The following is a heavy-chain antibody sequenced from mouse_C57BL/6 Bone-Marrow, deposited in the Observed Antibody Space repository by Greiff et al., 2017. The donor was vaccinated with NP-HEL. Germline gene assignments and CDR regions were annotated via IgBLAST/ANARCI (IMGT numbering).Heavy chain of an antibody. CDR3: ARDEDYNTHFDY. D-gene: IGHD2-12*01. V-gene: IGHV1-64*01. Sequence: QVQLQQPGAELVKPGASVKLSCKASGYTFTSYWMHWVKQRPGQGLEWIGMIDPNGGSTNYNEKFKGKATLTVDKSSSTAYMHLSSLTSEDSAVYYCARDEDYNTHFDYWGQGTTLTVSS. J-gene: IGHJ2*01. CDR1: GYTFTSYW. CDR2: IDPNGGST.